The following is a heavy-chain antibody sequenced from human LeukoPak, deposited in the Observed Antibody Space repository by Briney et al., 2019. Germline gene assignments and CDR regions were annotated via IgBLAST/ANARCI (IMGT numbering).Heavy chain of an antibody. CDR3: ARDHSRIAAAGTFGY. Sequence: GGSLRLSCAASGFTFSSYSMNWVRQAPGKGLEWVAVISYDGSNKYYADSVKGRFTISRDNSKNTLYLQTNSLRAEDTAVYYCARDHSRIAAAGTFGYWGQGTLVTVSS. D-gene: IGHD6-13*01. J-gene: IGHJ4*02. V-gene: IGHV3-30*03. CDR1: GFTFSSYS. CDR2: ISYDGSNK.